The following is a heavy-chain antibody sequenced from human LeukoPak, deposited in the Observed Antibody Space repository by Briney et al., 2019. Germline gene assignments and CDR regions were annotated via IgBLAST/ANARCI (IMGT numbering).Heavy chain of an antibody. V-gene: IGHV4-34*01. CDR3: ARLRLYYDSITFDY. Sequence: PSETLSLTCAVYGGSFSDYYWTWIRQPPGKGLEWIGEINHSGSTNFNPSLKSRVTISLDASTTQFSLKLSSVTAADTAVYYCARLRLYYDSITFDYWGQGTLVTVSS. D-gene: IGHD2-8*01. J-gene: IGHJ4*02. CDR1: GGSFSDYY. CDR2: INHSGST.